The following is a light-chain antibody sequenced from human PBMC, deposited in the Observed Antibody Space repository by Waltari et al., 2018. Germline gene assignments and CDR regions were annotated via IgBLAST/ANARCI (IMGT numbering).Light chain of an antibody. J-gene: IGLJ3*02. CDR2: DVS. Sequence: QSALTQPRSVSGSPGQPVTISCTGTSSDGGGYNYVSWYQQHPGKAPKLMIYDVSKRPSGVPDRFSGSKSGNTASLTISGLQAEDEADYYCCSYAGSYTWVFGGGTKLTVL. CDR3: CSYAGSYTWV. CDR1: SSDGGGYNY. V-gene: IGLV2-11*01.